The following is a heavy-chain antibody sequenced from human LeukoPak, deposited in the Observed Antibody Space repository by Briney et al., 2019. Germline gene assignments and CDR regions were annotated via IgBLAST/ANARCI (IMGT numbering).Heavy chain of an antibody. Sequence: AGGALRLSCAVSGFTFSSYWMSWVRQAPGKGLEWVANIKQDGSEKDYVDSVKGRFTISRDNAKNSLYLQMNSLRAEDTAVYYCASSNWGAWYWGQGILVTVSS. CDR3: ASSNWGAWY. J-gene: IGHJ4*02. CDR1: GFTFSSYW. V-gene: IGHV3-7*01. CDR2: IKQDGSEK. D-gene: IGHD7-27*01.